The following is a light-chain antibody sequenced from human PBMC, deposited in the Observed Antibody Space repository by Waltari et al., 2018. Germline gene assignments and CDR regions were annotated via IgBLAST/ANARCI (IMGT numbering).Light chain of an antibody. CDR1: KSVSSY. CDR3: LQRSSWPWT. J-gene: IGKJ1*01. V-gene: IGKV3-11*01. CDR2: DAS. Sequence: EIVLTQSPATLSLSPGERDTLYCRSSKSVSSYLAWYQQKVCKAPRLLIYDASNRSTGIPGRFSGSGSGTDFTFTNSSLEPEDCAVYYCLQRSSWPWTFGQGTKVEIK.